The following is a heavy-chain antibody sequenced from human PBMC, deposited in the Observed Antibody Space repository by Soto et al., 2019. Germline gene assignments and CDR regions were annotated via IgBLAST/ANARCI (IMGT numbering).Heavy chain of an antibody. J-gene: IGHJ6*03. CDR2: INAGNGNT. CDR3: ARDPLYCSDGSCYEDYYYYYMDV. CDR1: GYTFTSYA. Sequence: QVQLVQSGAEVKKPGASVKVSCKASGYTFTSYAMHWVRQAPGQRLAWMGWINAGNGNTKYSQKFQGRVTITRDTSASTAYMELSSLRSEDTAVYYCARDPLYCSDGSCYEDYYYYYMDVWGKGTTVTVSS. V-gene: IGHV1-3*01. D-gene: IGHD2-15*01.